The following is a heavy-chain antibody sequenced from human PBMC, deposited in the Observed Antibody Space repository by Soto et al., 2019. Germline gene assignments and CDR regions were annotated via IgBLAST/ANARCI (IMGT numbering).Heavy chain of an antibody. CDR2: ISAAGDP. CDR3: ARTDRDFYGLDV. J-gene: IGHJ6*02. CDR1: GFTFRNYD. V-gene: IGHV3-13*05. Sequence: EVQLVESGGGLVQPGGSLSLSCEASGFTFRNYDMHWVRQGTGKGLEWVSGISAAGDPEYADSVECRFTISRENAQNSFFLQMNSLRVCDTAVYYCARTDRDFYGLDVWGQGNNVIVSS.